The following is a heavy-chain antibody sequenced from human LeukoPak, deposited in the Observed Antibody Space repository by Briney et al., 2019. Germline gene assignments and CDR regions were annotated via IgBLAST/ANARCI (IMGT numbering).Heavy chain of an antibody. CDR2: ISYDGSNK. CDR3: AKSPKGYYYDNPDY. D-gene: IGHD3-22*01. V-gene: IGHV3-30*18. J-gene: IGHJ4*02. Sequence: PGGSLRLSRAASGFTFSSYVMHWVRQAPGKGLEWVAIISYDGSNKYYADSVKGRFTISRDNPKNTLYLQMNSLRAEDTAVYYCAKSPKGYYYDNPDYWGQGTLVTVSS. CDR1: GFTFSSYV.